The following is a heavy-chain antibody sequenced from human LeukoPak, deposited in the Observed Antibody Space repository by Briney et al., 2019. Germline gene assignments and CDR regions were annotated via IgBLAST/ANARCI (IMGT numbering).Heavy chain of an antibody. V-gene: IGHV1-69*13. CDR1: GGTFSSYA. Sequence: SVKVSCKASGGTFSSYAISWVRQAPGQGLEWMGGVIPIFGTANYAQKFQGRVTITADESTSTAYMELSSLRSEDTAVYYCAREGYYYDSSGYRGFDYWGQGTLVTVSS. D-gene: IGHD3-22*01. J-gene: IGHJ4*02. CDR2: VIPIFGTA. CDR3: AREGYYYDSSGYRGFDY.